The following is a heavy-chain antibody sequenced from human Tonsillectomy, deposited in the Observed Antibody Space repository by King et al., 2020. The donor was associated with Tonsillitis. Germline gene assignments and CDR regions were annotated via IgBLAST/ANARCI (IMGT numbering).Heavy chain of an antibody. CDR1: GGTFSSYA. CDR3: ARGAAAPASWLDP. D-gene: IGHD2-15*01. Sequence: QLVQSGAEVKKPGSSVKVSCKISGGTFSSYAINWLRQAPGQGLEWMGGILPIFDKADYAQNFQGRVTITADESTSTAYMEMSSLTSGDTAVYYCARGAAAPASWLDPWGQGTLVTVSS. V-gene: IGHV1-69*01. CDR2: ILPIFDKA. J-gene: IGHJ5*02.